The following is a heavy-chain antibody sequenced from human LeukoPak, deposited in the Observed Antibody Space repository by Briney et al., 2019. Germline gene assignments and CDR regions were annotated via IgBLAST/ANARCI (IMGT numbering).Heavy chain of an antibody. CDR3: AKGSRFLEWLLSEPYYYYGMDV. V-gene: IGHV3-23*01. Sequence: GASLRLLCAVCGFIFRSYAMRWVREARGQGLEWVSAISGSGGSTYYADSVKGRFTIARDNSKNTLYLQMNSLRAEDTAVYYCAKGSRFLEWLLSEPYYYYGMDVWGQGTTVTVSS. J-gene: IGHJ6*02. CDR2: ISGSGGST. CDR1: GFIFRSYA. D-gene: IGHD3-3*01.